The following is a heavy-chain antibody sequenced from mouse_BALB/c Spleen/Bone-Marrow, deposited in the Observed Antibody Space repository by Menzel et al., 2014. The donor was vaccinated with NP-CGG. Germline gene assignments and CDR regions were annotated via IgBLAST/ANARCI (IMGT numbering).Heavy chain of an antibody. D-gene: IGHD2-13*01. Sequence: LQQSGASVKLSCKASGYPFTRSYMYWVKQRPGQGLEWIGEINPSNGGTNFNEKFKSKATLTVDKSSSTAYMQLSSLTSEDSAVYYCTRRLLYYAMDYWGQGTSVTVSS. CDR1: GYPFTRSY. CDR2: INPSNGGT. V-gene: IGHV1S81*02. J-gene: IGHJ4*01. CDR3: TRRLLYYAMDY.